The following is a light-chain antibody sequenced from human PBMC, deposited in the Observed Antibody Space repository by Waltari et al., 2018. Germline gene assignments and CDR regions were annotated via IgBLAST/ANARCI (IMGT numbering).Light chain of an antibody. V-gene: IGLV1-51*02. CDR2: ENQ. CDR1: SSNIGLNY. CDR3: GTWDNSLSAWV. J-gene: IGLJ3*02. Sequence: QSVLTQPPSVPAPPGQRLTIPCSGSSSNIGLNYMSWYQQLPGTAPKLALYENQKRPSGIPEHFSRSKCGTSATLGITGLQPEDEADYCCGTWDNSLSAWVFGGGTKLTVL.